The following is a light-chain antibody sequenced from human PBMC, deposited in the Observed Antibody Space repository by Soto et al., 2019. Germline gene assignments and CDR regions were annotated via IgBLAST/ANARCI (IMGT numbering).Light chain of an antibody. CDR1: QSVSSSF. Sequence: EIVLTQSPGILSLSPGERATISCRASQSVSSSFLAWYQQKPGQAPRLLMYGASSRATGIPDRFSGSGSGTDLTLTISRLEPEDFAVYYCQQCGRTPITFGQGTRLEIK. CDR3: QQCGRTPIT. V-gene: IGKV3-20*01. J-gene: IGKJ5*01. CDR2: GAS.